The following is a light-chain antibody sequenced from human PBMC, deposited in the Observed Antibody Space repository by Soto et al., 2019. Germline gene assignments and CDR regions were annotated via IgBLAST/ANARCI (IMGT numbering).Light chain of an antibody. CDR3: QQYGRSCT. J-gene: IGKJ1*01. CDR2: GAA. V-gene: IGKV3-20*01. CDR1: QSVSNNS. Sequence: IVLTQTPGTLSLSPAEIATLSCRASQSVSNNSLAWYQQKPGQAPRLLIYGAANRATGIPDRFSGSGSGTDFTLTTSRLEPEDFAVYYCQQYGRSCTFGQGNKVEIK.